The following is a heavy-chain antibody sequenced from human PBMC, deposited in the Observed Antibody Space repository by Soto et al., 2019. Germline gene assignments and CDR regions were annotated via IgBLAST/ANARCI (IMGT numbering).Heavy chain of an antibody. D-gene: IGHD2-2*01. J-gene: IGHJ6*02. CDR3: AKEGITSNIVVVPAAHYGMDV. CDR1: GFTFDDYA. V-gene: IGHV3-43D*04. Sequence: GGSLRLSCAASGFTFDDYAMHWVRQAPGKGLGWVSLISWDGGSTYYADSVKGRFTISRDNSKNSLYLQMNSLRAEDTALYYCAKEGITSNIVVVPAAHYGMDVWGQGTTVTVSS. CDR2: ISWDGGST.